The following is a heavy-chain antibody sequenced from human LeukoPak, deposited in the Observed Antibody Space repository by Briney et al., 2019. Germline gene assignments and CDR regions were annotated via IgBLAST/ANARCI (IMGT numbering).Heavy chain of an antibody. D-gene: IGHD4-17*01. CDR3: TRDGYGDLPNYNIDY. V-gene: IGHV3-49*04. J-gene: IGHJ4*02. CDR1: GFTFGDYA. CDR2: IRSKAYGGTT. Sequence: GGSLRLSCTASGFTFGDYAMSWVRQAPGKGLEWVGFIRSKAYGGTTEYAASVKGRFTISRDDSKSIAYPQMNSLKTEDTAVYYCTRDGYGDLPNYNIDYWGQGTLVTVSS.